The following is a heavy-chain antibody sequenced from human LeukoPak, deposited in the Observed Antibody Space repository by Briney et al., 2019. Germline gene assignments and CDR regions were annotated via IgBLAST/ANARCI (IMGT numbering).Heavy chain of an antibody. CDR2: INEDGSVI. D-gene: IGHD1-26*01. Sequence: PGGSLRLSCVASEFSFTTYWMNWVRQAPGKGLEWLANINEDGSVINYVDSVKGRFTISRDNAKNSLYLQMNSLRAEDTAVYYCARTSGSFTGYFDYWGQGTLVTVSS. CDR3: ARTSGSFTGYFDY. CDR1: EFSFTTYW. V-gene: IGHV3-7*01. J-gene: IGHJ4*02.